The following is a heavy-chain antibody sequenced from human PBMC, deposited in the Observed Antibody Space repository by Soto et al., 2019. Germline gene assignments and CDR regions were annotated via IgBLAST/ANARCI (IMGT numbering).Heavy chain of an antibody. V-gene: IGHV1-2*04. Sequence: ASVKVSCKASGYTFTGYYMHWVRQAPGQGLEWMGWINPNSGGTNYAQKFQGWVTMTRDTSISTAYMELSRLRSDDTAVYYCVTDSSGSLYYYGMDVWGQGTTVTVSS. CDR2: INPNSGGT. J-gene: IGHJ6*02. CDR1: GYTFTGYY. CDR3: VTDSSGSLYYYGMDV. D-gene: IGHD3-22*01.